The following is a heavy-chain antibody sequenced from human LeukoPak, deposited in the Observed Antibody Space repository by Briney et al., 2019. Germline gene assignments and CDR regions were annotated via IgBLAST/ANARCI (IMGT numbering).Heavy chain of an antibody. D-gene: IGHD3-3*01. CDR2: IYYSGST. Sequence: SETLSLTCTVSGGSISSSSYYWGWIRQPPGKGLEWIGSIYYSGSTYYNPSLKSRVTISVDTSKNQFSLKLSSVTAADTAVYYCARHMYHDFWSGPGAFDIWGQGTMVTVSS. J-gene: IGHJ3*02. CDR3: ARHMYHDFWSGPGAFDI. CDR1: GGSISSSSYY. V-gene: IGHV4-39*01.